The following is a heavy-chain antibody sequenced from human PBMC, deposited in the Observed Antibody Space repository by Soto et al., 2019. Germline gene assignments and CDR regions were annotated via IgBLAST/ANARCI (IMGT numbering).Heavy chain of an antibody. CDR3: ASHHLDDYVWGSYTY. CDR2: IDYSGST. Sequence: QVQLQESGPGLVKPSETLSLTCTVSGGSIRRYYWSWIRQPPGKGLEWIGYIDYSGSTNSNPSLKRRVTISVDTPKNQFSLKLSSVTSADTAVYSCASHHLDDYVWGSYTYWGQGTLVTVSA. D-gene: IGHD3-16*01. CDR1: GGSIRRYY. V-gene: IGHV4-59*08. J-gene: IGHJ4*02.